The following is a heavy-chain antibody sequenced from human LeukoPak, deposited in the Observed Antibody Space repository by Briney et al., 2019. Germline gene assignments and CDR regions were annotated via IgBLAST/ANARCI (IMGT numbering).Heavy chain of an antibody. V-gene: IGHV1-18*01. CDR2: ISAYNGNT. CDR3: ARGSSYDFWSGYYDY. D-gene: IGHD3-3*01. J-gene: IGHJ4*02. CDR1: GYTFTSYG. Sequence: ASVKVSCKASGYTFTSYGISWVRQAPGQGLEWMGWISAYNGNTNYAQKLQGRVTMTTDTSTSTAYMELRSLRSDDTAVYYCARGSSYDFWSGYYDYWGQGTLVTVSS.